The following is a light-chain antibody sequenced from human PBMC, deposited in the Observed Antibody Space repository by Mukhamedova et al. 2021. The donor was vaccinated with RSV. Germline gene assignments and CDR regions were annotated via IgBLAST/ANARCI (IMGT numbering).Light chain of an antibody. CDR3: NSRDSSGVV. Sequence: YGKNNRPSGIPDRFSGSSSGNTASLTITGAQAEDEADYYCNSRDSSGVVFGGGTKLTGL. V-gene: IGLV3-19*01. CDR2: GKN. J-gene: IGLJ2*01.